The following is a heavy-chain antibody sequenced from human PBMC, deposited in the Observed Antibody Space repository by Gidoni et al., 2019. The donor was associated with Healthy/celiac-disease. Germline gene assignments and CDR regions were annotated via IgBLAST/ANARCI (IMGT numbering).Heavy chain of an antibody. V-gene: IGHV3-30*18. D-gene: IGHD3-16*01. Sequence: QVQLVESGGGVVQPGRSMRLPCAASGFTFSSYGMHWVRQYPGKGLEWVAVISYDGSNKYYADSVKGRFTISRDNSKNTLYLQMNSLRAEDTAVYYCAKDYGPGGLFDLWGRGTLVTVSS. CDR1: GFTFSSYG. J-gene: IGHJ2*01. CDR2: ISYDGSNK. CDR3: AKDYGPGGLFDL.